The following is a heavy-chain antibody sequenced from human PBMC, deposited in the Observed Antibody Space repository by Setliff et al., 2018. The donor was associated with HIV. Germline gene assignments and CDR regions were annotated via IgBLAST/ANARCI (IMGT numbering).Heavy chain of an antibody. V-gene: IGHV3-30*07. D-gene: IGHD3-10*01. J-gene: IGHJ6*03. CDR3: AKDLGNYYYMDV. CDR2: ITYDATRT. CDR1: GFTFNTFA. Sequence: HPGGSLRLSCVASGFTFNTFAMHWVRQAPGKGLEWVSVITYDATRTSYADSVKGRFTISRDNSKNTVFLQLNTLRAEDTAIYYCAKDLGNYYYMDVWGKGTTVTVSS.